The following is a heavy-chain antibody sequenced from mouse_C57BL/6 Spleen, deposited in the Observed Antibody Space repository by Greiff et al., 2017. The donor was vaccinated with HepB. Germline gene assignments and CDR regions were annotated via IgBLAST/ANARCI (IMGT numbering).Heavy chain of an antibody. CDR1: GFTFSSYA. Sequence: EVKLMESGGGLVKPGGTLKLSCAASGFTFSSYAMSWVRQTPEKRLEWVATISDGGSYTYYPDNVKGRFTISSDNAKNNLCLQMSHLKSEDTAIYYCAREDDYDGGFDYWGQGTTLTVSS. CDR2: ISDGGSYT. V-gene: IGHV5-4*01. D-gene: IGHD2-4*01. CDR3: AREDDYDGGFDY. J-gene: IGHJ2*01.